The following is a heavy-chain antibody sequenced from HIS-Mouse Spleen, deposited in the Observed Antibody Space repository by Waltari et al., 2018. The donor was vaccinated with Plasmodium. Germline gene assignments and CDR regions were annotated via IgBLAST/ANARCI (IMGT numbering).Heavy chain of an antibody. CDR1: GFTFISSW. V-gene: IGHV3-7*01. J-gene: IGHJ4*02. D-gene: IGHD3-16*01. CDR2: IKQDGSEK. Sequence: EVQLVESGGGLVQPGGSLRLSCAASGFTFISSWMSWGRQAPGKGLEWVANIKQDGSEKYYVDSVKGRFTISRDNAKNSLYLQMNSLRAEDTAVYYCARGSLGYWGQGTLVTVSS. CDR3: ARGSLGY.